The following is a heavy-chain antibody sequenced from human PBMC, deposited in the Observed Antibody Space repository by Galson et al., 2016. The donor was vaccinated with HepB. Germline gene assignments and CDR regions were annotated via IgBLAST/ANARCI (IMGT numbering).Heavy chain of an antibody. D-gene: IGHD2-2*01. Sequence: ETLSLTCTVSGGSVSTRSYYWGWIRQSPGKGLEWIGSIPSSGRTYYNPSLESRVSISVDTSKNQFSLKLRSVTAADTAVYHCARLTSSSTSWRFDYWGQGTLLTVSS. CDR3: ARLTSSSTSWRFDY. CDR1: GGSVSTRSYY. CDR2: IPSSGRT. J-gene: IGHJ4*02. V-gene: IGHV4-39*01.